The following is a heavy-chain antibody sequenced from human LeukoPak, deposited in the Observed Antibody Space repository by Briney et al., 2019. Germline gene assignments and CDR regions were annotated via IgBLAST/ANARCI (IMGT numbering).Heavy chain of an antibody. J-gene: IGHJ4*02. CDR2: IWYDGSNK. CDR3: AKDAAGPEY. Sequence: GGSLRLSCAASGFTFSSYGMHWVRQGPGKGLEWVAFIWYDGSNKEYADSVKGRFTTSRDNSKNTLFLQMNSLRGEDTAIYYCAKDAAGPEYWGQGTLVTVSS. D-gene: IGHD6-13*01. V-gene: IGHV3-30*02. CDR1: GFTFSSYG.